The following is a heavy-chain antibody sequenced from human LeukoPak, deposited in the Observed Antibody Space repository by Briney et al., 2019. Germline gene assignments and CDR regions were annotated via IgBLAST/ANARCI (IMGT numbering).Heavy chain of an antibody. Sequence: SETLSLTCSVSGGSISGYYWSWIRQPPGKGLEWIGYIYYSGSTDYNPSLKSRVTISVDTSKNQFSLKLSSVTAADTAVYYCARLHLSGYCSGGSCFPYYFDYWGQGTLVTVSS. J-gene: IGHJ4*02. CDR3: ARLHLSGYCSGGSCFPYYFDY. V-gene: IGHV4-59*08. D-gene: IGHD2-15*01. CDR1: GGSISGYY. CDR2: IYYSGST.